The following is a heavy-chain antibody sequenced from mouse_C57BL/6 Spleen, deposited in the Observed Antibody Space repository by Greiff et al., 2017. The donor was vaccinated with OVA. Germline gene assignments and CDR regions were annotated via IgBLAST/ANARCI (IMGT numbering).Heavy chain of an antibody. J-gene: IGHJ3*01. CDR2: FHPNSGST. Sequence: QVQLQQPGAELVKPGASVKLSCKASGYTFTSYWMHWVKQRPGQGLEWIGMFHPNSGSTNYNEKFKSKATLTVDTSSSTAYLQLSSLTSEDAAVYYCARAITGGCAWFAYWGKGTLVTVSA. CDR1: GYTFTSYW. D-gene: IGHD1-3*01. V-gene: IGHV1-64*01. CDR3: ARAITGGCAWFAY.